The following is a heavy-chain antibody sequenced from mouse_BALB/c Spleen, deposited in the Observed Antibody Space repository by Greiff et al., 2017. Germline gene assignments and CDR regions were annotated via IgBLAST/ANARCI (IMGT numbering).Heavy chain of an antibody. CDR3: ARAGYDYDDYAMDY. CDR1: GFNIKDTY. V-gene: IGHV14-3*02. D-gene: IGHD2-4*01. CDR2: IDPANGNT. Sequence: VQLKQSGAELVKPGASVKLSCTASGFNIKDTYMHWVKQRPEQGLEWIGRIDPANGNTKYDPKFQGKATITADTSSNTAYLQLSSLTSEDTAVYYCARAGYDYDDYAMDYWGQGTSVTVSS. J-gene: IGHJ4*01.